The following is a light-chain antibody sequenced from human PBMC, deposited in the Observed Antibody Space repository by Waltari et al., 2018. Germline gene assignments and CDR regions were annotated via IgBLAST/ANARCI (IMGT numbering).Light chain of an antibody. J-gene: IGLJ1*01. V-gene: IGLV3-21*04. Sequence: SYVVTQPPSVSVAPGETANITCGGDNIGTYSVTWYQQKAGQAPVLVIFYDRDRPSGIPDRFSGSNSGNTATLTISRVEAGDEARYYCHVWHPHVDPGVFGTGTEVTVL. CDR2: YDR. CDR1: NIGTYS. CDR3: HVWHPHVDPGV.